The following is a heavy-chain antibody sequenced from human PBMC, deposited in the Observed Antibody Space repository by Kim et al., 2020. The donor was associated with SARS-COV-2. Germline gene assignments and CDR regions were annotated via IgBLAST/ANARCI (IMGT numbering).Heavy chain of an antibody. D-gene: IGHD6-19*01. Sequence: GGSLRLSCAASGFTFSSYGMHWVRQAPGKGLEWVAVISYDGSNKYYADSVKGRFTISRDNSKNTLYLQMNSLRAEDTAVYYCAKASSELWLGGGNDYWG. CDR2: ISYDGSNK. V-gene: IGHV3-30*18. CDR1: GFTFSSYG. J-gene: IGHJ4*01. CDR3: AKASSELWLGGGNDY.